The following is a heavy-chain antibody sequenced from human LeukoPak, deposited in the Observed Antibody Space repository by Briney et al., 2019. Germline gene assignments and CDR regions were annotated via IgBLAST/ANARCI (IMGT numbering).Heavy chain of an antibody. CDR2: ISYEGSNK. CDR1: GFTFSSYA. D-gene: IGHD1-26*01. J-gene: IGHJ5*02. Sequence: PGRSLRLSCAASGFTFSSYAMHWVRQAPGKGLEWVAVISYEGSNKYYADSVKGRFTISRDNSKNTLYLQMNSLRAEDTAVYYCARGTYGLRIDNWFDPWGQGTLVTVSS. V-gene: IGHV3-30-3*01. CDR3: ARGTYGLRIDNWFDP.